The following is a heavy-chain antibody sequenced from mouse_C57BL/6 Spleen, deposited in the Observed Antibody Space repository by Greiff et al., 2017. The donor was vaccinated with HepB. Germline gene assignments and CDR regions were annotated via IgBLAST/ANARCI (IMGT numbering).Heavy chain of an antibody. D-gene: IGHD2-1*01. V-gene: IGHV7-3*01. CDR1: GFTFTDYY. CDR3: ARSPGGNYAWFAY. CDR2: IRNKANGYTT. J-gene: IGHJ3*01. Sequence: EVKLMESGGGLVQPGGSLSLSCAASGFTFTDYYMSWVRQPPGKALEWLGFIRNKANGYTTEYSASVKGRFTISRDNSQSILYLQMNALRAEDSATYYCARSPGGNYAWFAYWGQGTLVTVSA.